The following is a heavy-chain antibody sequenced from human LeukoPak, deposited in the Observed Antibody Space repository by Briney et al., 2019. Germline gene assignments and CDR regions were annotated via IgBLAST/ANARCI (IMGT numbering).Heavy chain of an antibody. CDR2: ISGSGGTI. V-gene: IGHV3-11*01. D-gene: IGHD2-2*02. J-gene: IGHJ6*02. Sequence: GGSLRLSCAASGFTFSNYDMSWIRQAPGKGLEWVSAISGSGGTIYYADSVKGRFTISRDNAKNSLYLQMNSLRAEDTAVYYCARDSQIVVVPDAIYYCYGMDVWGQGTTVTVSS. CDR3: ARDSQIVVVPDAIYYCYGMDV. CDR1: GFTFSNYD.